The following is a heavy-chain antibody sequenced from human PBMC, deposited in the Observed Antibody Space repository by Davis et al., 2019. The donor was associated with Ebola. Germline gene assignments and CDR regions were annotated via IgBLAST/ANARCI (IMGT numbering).Heavy chain of an antibody. V-gene: IGHV3-23*01. CDR2: ISGNGGSGTIT. J-gene: IGHJ5*02. Sequence: PGGSLRLSCAASGFIFSSYAMTWVRQAPGKGLEWVSSISGNGGSGTITYTADSVKGRFTISRDNSKNTLYLQMKSLRAEDTAIYYCAKGGLIYHINNWFDPWGQGTLVTVSS. D-gene: IGHD3-9*01. CDR3: AKGGLIYHINNWFDP. CDR1: GFIFSSYA.